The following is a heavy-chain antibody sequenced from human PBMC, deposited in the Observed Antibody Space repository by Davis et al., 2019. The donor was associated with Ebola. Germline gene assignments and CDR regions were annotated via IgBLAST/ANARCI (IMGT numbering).Heavy chain of an antibody. J-gene: IGHJ6*04. V-gene: IGHV3-21*01. D-gene: IGHD2-2*01. CDR3: ARDSQYCSSTSCYMDV. CDR2: ISSSSSYI. CDR1: GFTFSSYS. Sequence: GESLKIPCAASGFTFSSYSMNWVRQAPGKGLEWVSSISSSSSYIYYADSVKGRFTISRDNAKNSLYLQMNSLRAEDTAVYYCARDSQYCSSTSCYMDVWGKGTTVTVSS.